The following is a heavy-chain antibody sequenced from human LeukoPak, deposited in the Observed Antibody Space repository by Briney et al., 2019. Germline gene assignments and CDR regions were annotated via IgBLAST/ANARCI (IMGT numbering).Heavy chain of an antibody. D-gene: IGHD2-2*01. V-gene: IGHV1-69*13. J-gene: IGHJ6*03. CDR1: GGTFSSYA. Sequence: SVKVSCKASGGTFSSYAISWVRQAPGQGLEWMGGIIPIFGTANYAQKSQGRVTITADESTSTAYMELSSLRSEDTAVYYCARSSSPVVPAATIYYYYYMDVWGKGTTVTVSS. CDR2: IIPIFGTA. CDR3: ARSSSPVVPAATIYYYYYMDV.